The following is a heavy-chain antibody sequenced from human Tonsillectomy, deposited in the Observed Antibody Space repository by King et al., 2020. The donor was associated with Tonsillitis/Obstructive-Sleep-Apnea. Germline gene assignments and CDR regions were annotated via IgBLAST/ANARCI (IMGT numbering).Heavy chain of an antibody. CDR3: AKLGNLEWLGYYYYMDV. CDR2: IRGSGGST. D-gene: IGHD3-3*01. Sequence: VQLVESGVGLEQPGGSLRLSCVAAGFTFSSYAMSWVRQAPGQGLEWVSGIRGSGGSTYYAVSVKGRFTISRDNSKNTLYRQMNSLRAEDTAVYYCAKLGNLEWLGYYYYMDVWGKGTTVTVSS. V-gene: IGHV3-23*04. CDR1: GFTFSSYA. J-gene: IGHJ6*03.